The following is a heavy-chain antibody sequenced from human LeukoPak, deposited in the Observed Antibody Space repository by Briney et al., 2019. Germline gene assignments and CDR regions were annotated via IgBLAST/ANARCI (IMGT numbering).Heavy chain of an antibody. J-gene: IGHJ3*02. Sequence: LRLSCAASGFTFSNYGMHWIRQPPGKGLEWIGEINHSGSTNYNPSLKSRVTISVDTSKNQFSLKLSSVTAADTAVYYCAVDDYGDYGGAFDIWGQGTMVTVSS. CDR1: GFTFSNYG. CDR2: INHSGST. V-gene: IGHV4-34*08. CDR3: AVDDYGDYGGAFDI. D-gene: IGHD4-17*01.